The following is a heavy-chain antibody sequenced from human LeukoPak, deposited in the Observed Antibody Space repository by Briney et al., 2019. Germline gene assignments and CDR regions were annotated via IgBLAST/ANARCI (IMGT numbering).Heavy chain of an antibody. D-gene: IGHD6-25*01. CDR3: ARHERANWFDP. V-gene: IGHV4-39*01. CDR1: GGSISSSSYY. Sequence: PSETLSLTCTVSGGSISSSSYYWGWIHQPPGKGLEWIGSLYYSGSTYYNPSLRSRVTISVDTSKNQFSLKLSSVTAADTAVYYCARHERANWFDPWGQGTLVTVSS. CDR2: LYYSGST. J-gene: IGHJ5*02.